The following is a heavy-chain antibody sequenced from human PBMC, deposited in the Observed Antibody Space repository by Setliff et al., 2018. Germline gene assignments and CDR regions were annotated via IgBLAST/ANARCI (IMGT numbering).Heavy chain of an antibody. CDR2: ISPANGNT. CDR3: TTVGHIGGFRLFDY. J-gene: IGHJ4*02. CDR1: GYNFISYG. D-gene: IGHD4-17*01. V-gene: IGHV1-18*01. Sequence: ASVKVSCKASGYNFISYGISWVRQAPGQGLEWMGWISPANGNTNYIQRFQDRVTMTIDTSTSTIYMELRSLRSDDTAVYYCTTVGHIGGFRLFDYWGQGALVTVSS.